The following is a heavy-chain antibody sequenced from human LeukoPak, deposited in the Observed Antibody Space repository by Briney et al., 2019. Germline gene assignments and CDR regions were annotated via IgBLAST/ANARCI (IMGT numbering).Heavy chain of an antibody. D-gene: IGHD3-22*01. V-gene: IGHV3-15*01. Sequence: TGGSLRLSCAASGLTFSNAWMSWVRQVPGKGLEWVGRIKRKSDGGTTDYAAPVKGRFTISRDDSKNTLYLQMNSLKTEDTAVYYCTTEGGEVITPEAFDYWGQGTLVTVSS. J-gene: IGHJ4*02. CDR2: IKRKSDGGTT. CDR3: TTEGGEVITPEAFDY. CDR1: GLTFSNAW.